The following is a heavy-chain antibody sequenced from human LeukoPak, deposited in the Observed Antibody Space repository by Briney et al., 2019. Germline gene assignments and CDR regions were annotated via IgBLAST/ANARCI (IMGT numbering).Heavy chain of an antibody. CDR1: GGTFSSYY. D-gene: IGHD3-16*02. V-gene: IGHV1-2*02. CDR2: INPNSGGT. J-gene: IGHJ4*02. Sequence: ASVKVSCKASGGTFSSYYMHWVRQAPGQGLEWMGWINPNSGGTNYAQKFQGRVTMTRDTSISTAYMELSRLRSDDTAVYYCARVDYVWGSYRYSVDYWGQGTLVTVSS. CDR3: ARVDYVWGSYRYSVDY.